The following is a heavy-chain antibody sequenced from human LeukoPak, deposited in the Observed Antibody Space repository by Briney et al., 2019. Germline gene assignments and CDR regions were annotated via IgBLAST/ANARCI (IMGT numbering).Heavy chain of an antibody. V-gene: IGHV4-39*01. Sequence: SETLSLTCTVSGGSISSSSYYWGWIRQPPGKGLEWIGSIYYSGSTYYNPSLKSRVTISVDTSKNQFSLKLSSVTAADTAVYYCARGRGDYYGSGSYRPWGALRFDPWGQGTLVTVSS. CDR1: GGSISSSSYY. J-gene: IGHJ5*02. CDR3: ARGRGDYYGSGSYRPWGALRFDP. D-gene: IGHD3-10*01. CDR2: IYYSGST.